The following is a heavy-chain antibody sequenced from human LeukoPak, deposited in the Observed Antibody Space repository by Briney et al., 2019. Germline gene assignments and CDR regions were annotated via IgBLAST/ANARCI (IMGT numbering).Heavy chain of an antibody. D-gene: IGHD3-10*01. J-gene: IGHJ4*02. CDR1: GFTVSSNY. CDR3: AKSRGSGSNMARGVNFDY. CDR2: ITGGGETT. Sequence: GGSLRLSCAASGFTVSSNYMSWVRQAPGKGLEWVSGITGGGETTFYAESVKGRFTISRDNSKNTLFLQMSSLRADDTAVYYCAKSRGSGSNMARGVNFDYWGQGTLVTVSS. V-gene: IGHV3-23*01.